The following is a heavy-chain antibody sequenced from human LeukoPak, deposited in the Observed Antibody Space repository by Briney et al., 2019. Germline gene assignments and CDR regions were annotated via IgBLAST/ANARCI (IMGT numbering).Heavy chain of an antibody. CDR2: IRYDGSNK. CDR1: GFTFSSYA. Sequence: PGRSLRFSCASSGFTFSSYAMHWVRQAPGKGLEWVAFIRYDGSNKYYADSVKGRFTISRDNSKNTLYLQMNSLRAEDTAVYYCAKSLSLFCSSTSCYVFDSWGQGTLVTVSS. V-gene: IGHV3-30*02. J-gene: IGHJ4*02. D-gene: IGHD2-2*01. CDR3: AKSLSLFCSSTSCYVFDS.